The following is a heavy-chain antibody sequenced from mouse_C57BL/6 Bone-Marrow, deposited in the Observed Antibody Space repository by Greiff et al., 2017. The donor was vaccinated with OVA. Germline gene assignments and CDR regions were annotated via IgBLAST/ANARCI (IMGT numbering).Heavy chain of an antibody. V-gene: IGHV1-55*01. CDR2: IYPGSGST. J-gene: IGHJ3*01. Sequence: QVQLNQPGAELVKPGASVKMSCKASGYTFTSYWITWVKQRPGQGLEWIGDIYPGSGSTNYNEKFKSKATLTVDTSSSTAYMQLSSLTSEDSAVYYCARIYYDYDDRFAYWGQGTLVTVSA. CDR1: GYTFTSYW. D-gene: IGHD2-4*01. CDR3: ARIYYDYDDRFAY.